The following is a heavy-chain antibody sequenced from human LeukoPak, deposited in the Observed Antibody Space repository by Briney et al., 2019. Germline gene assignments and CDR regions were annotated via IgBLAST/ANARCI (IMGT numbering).Heavy chain of an antibody. CDR3: ARLLFGGSSSRYYYFYMDV. D-gene: IGHD6-6*01. Sequence: GASVKVSCKASGYSFIKYGISWVRQAPGQGLEWMGWIAIYNGDTNYAQKYQGRVTMTTDTSTSTAYMELRSLRSDDTAAYYCARLLFGGSSSRYYYFYMDVWGKGTTVTVSS. CDR2: IAIYNGDT. V-gene: IGHV1-18*01. CDR1: GYSFIKYG. J-gene: IGHJ6*03.